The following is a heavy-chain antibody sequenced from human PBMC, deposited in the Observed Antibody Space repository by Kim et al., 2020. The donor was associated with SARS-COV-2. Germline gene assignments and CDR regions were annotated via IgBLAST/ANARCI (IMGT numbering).Heavy chain of an antibody. V-gene: IGHV4-39*01. CDR3: ARLEAWGSYRFFYFDY. D-gene: IGHD3-16*02. CDR1: GGSISSSSYY. J-gene: IGHJ4*02. Sequence: SETLSLTCTVSGGSISSSSYYWGWIRQPPGKGLEWIGSIYYSGSTYYNPSLKSRVTISVDTSKNQFSLKLSSVTAADTAVYYCARLEAWGSYRFFYFDYWGQGTLVTVSS. CDR2: IYYSGST.